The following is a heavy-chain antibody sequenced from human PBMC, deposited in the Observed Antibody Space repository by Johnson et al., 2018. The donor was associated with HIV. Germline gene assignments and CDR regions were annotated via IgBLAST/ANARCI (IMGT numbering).Heavy chain of an antibody. V-gene: IGHV3-30*04. J-gene: IGHJ3*02. CDR2: ISYDGNNK. CDR1: GFTFSSYA. Sequence: QVQLVESGGGVVQPGRSLRLSCVASGFTFSSYAMHWVRQAPGKGLEWVAVISYDGNNKYYADSVKGRFTISRDNSKNTLYVQMISLRGEDTAIYYCARKGDAFDIWGQGTKVTVSA. CDR3: ARKGDAFDI.